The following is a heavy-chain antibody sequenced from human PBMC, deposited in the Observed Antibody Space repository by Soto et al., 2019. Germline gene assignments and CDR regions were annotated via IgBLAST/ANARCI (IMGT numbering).Heavy chain of an antibody. CDR1: GGTFSSYA. D-gene: IGHD3-3*01. J-gene: IGHJ3*02. V-gene: IGHV1-69*06. CDR2: IIPIFGTA. Sequence: QVQLVQSGAEVKKPGSSVKVSCKASGGTFSSYAISWVRQAPGQGLEWMGGIIPIFGTANYAQKFQGRVTITADKSTSTAYMELSSLRSEDTAVYYSARDRSGERITIFGVVIIRGDAFDIWGQGTMVTVSS. CDR3: ARDRSGERITIFGVVIIRGDAFDI.